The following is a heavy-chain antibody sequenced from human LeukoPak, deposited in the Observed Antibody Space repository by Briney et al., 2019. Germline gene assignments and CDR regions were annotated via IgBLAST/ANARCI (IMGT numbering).Heavy chain of an antibody. J-gene: IGHJ6*02. Sequence: PGGSLRLSCAASGFTFSSYWMHWVRQAPGKGLVWVSRINSDGSETSSAESLEGRFTISRDNARNMLYLQMNSLRPEDTAIYYCTSDRVLYGLDVWGQGTTVTVSS. CDR2: INSDGSET. V-gene: IGHV3-74*01. CDR3: TSDRVLYGLDV. CDR1: GFTFSSYW.